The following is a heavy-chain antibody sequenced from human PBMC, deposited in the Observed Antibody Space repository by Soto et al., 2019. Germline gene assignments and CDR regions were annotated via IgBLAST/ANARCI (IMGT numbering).Heavy chain of an antibody. J-gene: IGHJ4*02. Sequence: EVQLVESGGGLIQPGGSLRLSCAVSGFTVSNNYMSWVRQAPGKGLEGVSVIYSGGYTAYGDSVKGRFTISRDNSKNTLYSKRNGRRAADPAVFSWAAHPGGGGYWGQGTLVTVSS. V-gene: IGHV3-53*01. CDR3: AAHPGGGGY. CDR1: GFTVSNNY. D-gene: IGHD3-10*01. CDR2: IYSGGYT.